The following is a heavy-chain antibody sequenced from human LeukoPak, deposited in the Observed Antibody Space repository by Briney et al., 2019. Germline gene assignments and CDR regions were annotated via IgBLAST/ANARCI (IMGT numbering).Heavy chain of an antibody. CDR2: ISAYNGNT. Sequence: ASVKVSCKTSGYTFTGYYMHWVRQAPGQGLEWMGWISAYNGNTNYAQKLQGRVTMTTDTSTSTAYMELRSLRSDDTAVYYCARAGQWLGPDHWGQGTLVTVSS. V-gene: IGHV1-18*04. J-gene: IGHJ4*02. CDR3: ARAGQWLGPDH. CDR1: GYTFTGYY. D-gene: IGHD6-19*01.